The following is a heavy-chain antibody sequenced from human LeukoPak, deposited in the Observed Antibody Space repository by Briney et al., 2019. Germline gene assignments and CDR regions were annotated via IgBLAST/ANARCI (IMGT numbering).Heavy chain of an antibody. CDR3: AKDMYYYDSSGYYDY. D-gene: IGHD3-22*01. CDR2: INWNSGSI. Sequence: PGGSLRLSCAASGFTFDDYAMHWVRQAPGKGLEWVSGINWNSGSIGYADSVKGRFTISRDNAKNSLYLQMNSLRAEDTALYYCAKDMYYYDSSGYYDYWGQGTLVTVSS. J-gene: IGHJ4*02. CDR1: GFTFDDYA. V-gene: IGHV3-9*01.